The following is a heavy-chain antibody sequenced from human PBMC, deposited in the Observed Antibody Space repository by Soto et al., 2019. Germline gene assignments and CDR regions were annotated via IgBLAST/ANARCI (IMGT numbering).Heavy chain of an antibody. J-gene: IGHJ4*02. Sequence: EVQLLESGGGLVQPEGSLRLSCAASGFTFSSYAMSWVRQAPWKGLEWVSAISGNGGSTYYADSVKGRFTISRDNSQNTLYLQVNSLRAEDTAVYHCAKDFFYDSSDYYLSWAYWGQGTLVTVSS. D-gene: IGHD3-22*01. CDR2: ISGNGGST. CDR1: GFTFSSYA. CDR3: AKDFFYDSSDYYLSWAY. V-gene: IGHV3-23*01.